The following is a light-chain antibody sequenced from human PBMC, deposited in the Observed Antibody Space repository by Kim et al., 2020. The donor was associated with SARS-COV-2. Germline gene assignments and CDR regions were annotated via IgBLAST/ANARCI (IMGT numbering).Light chain of an antibody. V-gene: IGLV4-69*01. CDR3: QTWGTGIPV. CDR2: LNGDGSH. J-gene: IGLJ3*02. Sequence: QLVLTQSPSVSASLGASVKLTCTLSSGHSSYAIAWHQQQPEKGPRYLMKLNGDGSHSKGDGIPDRFSGSSSGAERYLTISSLQSEDEADYYCQTWGTGIPVFGGGTQLTVL. CDR1: SGHSSYA.